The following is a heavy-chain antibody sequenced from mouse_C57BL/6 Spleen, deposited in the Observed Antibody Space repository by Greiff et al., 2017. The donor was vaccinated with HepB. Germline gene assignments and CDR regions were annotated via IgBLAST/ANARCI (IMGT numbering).Heavy chain of an antibody. J-gene: IGHJ3*01. CDR3: TRTVTTVPSWFAY. CDR1: GYTFTDYE. CDR2: IDPETGGT. D-gene: IGHD1-1*01. Sequence: QVQLKQSGAELVRPGASVTLSCKASGYTFTDYEMHWVKQTPVHGLEWIGAIDPETGGTAYNQKFKGKAILTADKSSSTAYMELRSLTSEDSAVYYCTRTVTTVPSWFAYWGQGTLVTVSA. V-gene: IGHV1-15*01.